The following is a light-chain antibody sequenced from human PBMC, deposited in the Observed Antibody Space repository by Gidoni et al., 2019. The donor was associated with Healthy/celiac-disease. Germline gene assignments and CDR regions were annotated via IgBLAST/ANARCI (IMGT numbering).Light chain of an antibody. J-gene: IGKJ5*01. Sequence: IVLTQSPATLALSPGDRATLSCRASQSVSSYLAWYQQKHGQAPRLLIYDASNRATGIPARFSGSGSGTDFTLTISSLEPEDFAVYYCQQRSNWPMITFGQGTRLEIK. CDR3: QQRSNWPMIT. CDR2: DAS. V-gene: IGKV3-11*01. CDR1: QSVSSY.